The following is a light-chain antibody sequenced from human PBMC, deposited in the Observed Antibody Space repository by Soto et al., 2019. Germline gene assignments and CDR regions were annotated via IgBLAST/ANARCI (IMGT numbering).Light chain of an antibody. CDR1: SSDVGGYNY. CDR3: SAYTSSSLLVV. CDR2: EVR. J-gene: IGLJ2*01. Sequence: QSALTQPASVSGSPGQSITISCTGTSSDVGGYNYVSWYQHHPGKAPKLMILEVRNRPSGVSNRFSGSKSGYTASLTISGLHAEAEADYYRSAYTSSSLLVVFGGGTNLTVL. V-gene: IGLV2-14*01.